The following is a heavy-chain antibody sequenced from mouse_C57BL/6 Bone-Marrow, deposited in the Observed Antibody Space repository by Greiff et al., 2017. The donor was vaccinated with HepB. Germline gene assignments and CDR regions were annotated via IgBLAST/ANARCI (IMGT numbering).Heavy chain of an antibody. CDR3: ARSDTTVVAPYFDY. D-gene: IGHD1-1*01. CDR2: IYPRSGNT. V-gene: IGHV1-81*01. CDR1: GYTFTSYG. Sequence: GAELARPGASVKLSCKASGYTFTSYGISWVKQRTGQGLEWIGEIYPRSGNTYYNEKFKGKATLTADKSSSTAYMELRSLTSEDSAVYFCARSDTTVVAPYFDYWGQGTTLTVSS. J-gene: IGHJ2*01.